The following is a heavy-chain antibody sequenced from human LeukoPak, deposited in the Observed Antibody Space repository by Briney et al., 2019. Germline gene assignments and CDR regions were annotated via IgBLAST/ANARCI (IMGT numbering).Heavy chain of an antibody. V-gene: IGHV5-51*01. Sequence: GESLKISCKGSGYSFTSYWIGWVRQMPGKGLEWMGMIYPGDSDTRYSPSFQGQVTISADKSISTAYLQWSSLKASDTAMYYCARGYAEHQYYYGMDVWGQRTTATVSS. J-gene: IGHJ6*02. CDR1: GYSFTSYW. CDR2: IYPGDSDT. CDR3: ARGYAEHQYYYGMDV. D-gene: IGHD5-12*01.